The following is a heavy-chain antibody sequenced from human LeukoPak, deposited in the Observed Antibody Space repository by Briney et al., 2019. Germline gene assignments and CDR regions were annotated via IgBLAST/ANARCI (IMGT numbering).Heavy chain of an antibody. V-gene: IGHV3-48*03. CDR2: ISSSGSII. J-gene: IGHJ4*02. CDR3: ARTMWGFDY. CDR1: GFAFSSYE. D-gene: IGHD7-27*01. Sequence: GGSLRLSCAYSGFAFSSYEMNWVRQAPGKGLEWVSYISSSGSIIYYADSVKGRFTISRDNAKNSLFLQMNSLRVEDTAVYYCARTMWGFDYWGQGTLVTVSS.